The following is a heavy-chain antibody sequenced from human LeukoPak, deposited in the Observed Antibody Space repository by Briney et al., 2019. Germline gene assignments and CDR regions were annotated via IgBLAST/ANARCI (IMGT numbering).Heavy chain of an antibody. V-gene: IGHV3-11*05. D-gene: IGHD2-15*01. J-gene: IGHJ4*02. CDR2: ISSTSTYT. Sequence: AGGSLRLSCAASGFTFSDYYMSWVRQAPGKGLEWVSYISSTSTYTNYADSVKGRFTISRDNAKSSLYLQMNSLRAEDTAVYYCAKEFCSGGSCNLDYWGQGTLVTVSS. CDR3: AKEFCSGGSCNLDY. CDR1: GFTFSDYY.